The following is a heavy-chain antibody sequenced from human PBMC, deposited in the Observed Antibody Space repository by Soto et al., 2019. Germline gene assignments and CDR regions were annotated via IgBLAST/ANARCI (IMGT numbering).Heavy chain of an antibody. CDR1: GGSIRTAYYY. J-gene: IGHJ4*02. CDR2: IYYIGDT. Sequence: QVQLQESGPGLVKPSQTLSLTCTVSGGSIRTAYYYWSWIRQHPGKGLEWIGYIYYIGDTNYNPSLKSRVSMSVDTSKNQFSLRLNSVTAADTAVYYCASLTKDLDSWGPGTLVTVSS. CDR3: ASLTKDLDS. D-gene: IGHD3-9*01. V-gene: IGHV4-31*03.